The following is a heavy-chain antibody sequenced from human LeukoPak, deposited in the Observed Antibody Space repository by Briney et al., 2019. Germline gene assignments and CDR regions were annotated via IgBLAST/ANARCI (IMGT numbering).Heavy chain of an antibody. CDR1: GFTLNNYV. CDR2: INGGGYNT. V-gene: IGHV3-23*01. D-gene: IGHD6-19*01. Sequence: GGSLRLSCAASGFTLNNYVMSWVRQAPGKGLEWVSTINGGGYNTYYADSVKGRFTISRDNSKNTLSLQVNTLRAEDTAVYYCARASGIYGSGWYFDYWDQGTLVTVSS. CDR3: ARASGIYGSGWYFDY. J-gene: IGHJ4*02.